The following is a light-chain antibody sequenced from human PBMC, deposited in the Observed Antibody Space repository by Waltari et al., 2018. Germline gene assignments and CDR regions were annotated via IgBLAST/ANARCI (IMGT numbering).Light chain of an antibody. Sequence: QSALTQPPSASGSPGQSVTISCTGTSSAVGAYNYVPWYQQHPGKAPKLMIYEVTKRPSGVPDRFSGSKSGNTASLTVSGLRAEDEADYYCSSYADNTWIFGGGTKLTVL. CDR1: SSAVGAYNY. V-gene: IGLV2-8*01. CDR3: SSYADNTWI. CDR2: EVT. J-gene: IGLJ2*01.